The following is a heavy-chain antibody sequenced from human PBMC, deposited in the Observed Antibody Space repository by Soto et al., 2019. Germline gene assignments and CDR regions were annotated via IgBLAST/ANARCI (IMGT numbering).Heavy chain of an antibody. J-gene: IGHJ4*02. CDR1: GYTFTSYG. CDR3: ARGNIPGIVGATPCPIDY. Sequence: ASVKVSCKASGYTFTSYGISWVRQAPGQGLEWMGWISAYNGNTNYAQKLQGRVTMTTDTSTSTAYMELRSLRSDDTAVYYCARGNIPGIVGATPCPIDYWGRGTLVTGSA. V-gene: IGHV1-18*01. D-gene: IGHD1-26*01. CDR2: ISAYNGNT.